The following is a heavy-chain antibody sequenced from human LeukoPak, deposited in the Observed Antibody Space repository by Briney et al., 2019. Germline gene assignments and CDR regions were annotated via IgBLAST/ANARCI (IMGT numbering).Heavy chain of an antibody. D-gene: IGHD6-19*01. V-gene: IGHV3-23*01. J-gene: IGHJ5*02. CDR1: GFTFTSDA. CDR3: AKCSTSAYTTGWCNWIDP. CDR2: TVSRGTT. Sequence: GGSLRLSCVASGFTFTSDAMNWVRQAPGKGLEWVSSTVSRGTTQYADSVKGRFTVSRDTSKNTLYLQMNSLRADDTAVYYCAKCSTSAYTTGWCNWIDPWGQGTQVTVSS.